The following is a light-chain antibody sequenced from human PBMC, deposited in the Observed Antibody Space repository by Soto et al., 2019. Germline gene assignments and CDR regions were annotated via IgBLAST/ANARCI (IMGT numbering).Light chain of an antibody. CDR2: NSS. CDR1: QSISSY. CDR3: QQRRGA. V-gene: IGKV3-11*01. J-gene: IGKJ5*01. Sequence: EIVLTQSPATLSLSPGERATLSCRASQSISSYLAWYQQKSGHAPRLLIYNSSNRATGIPARFSGSGSGTDFTLTISSLEPEDFAVYYCQQRRGAFGQGTRLEIK.